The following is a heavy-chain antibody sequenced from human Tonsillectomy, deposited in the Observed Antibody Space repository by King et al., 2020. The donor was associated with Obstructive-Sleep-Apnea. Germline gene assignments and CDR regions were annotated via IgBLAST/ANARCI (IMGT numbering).Heavy chain of an antibody. CDR1: GNTISGDYY. J-gene: IGHJ1*01. D-gene: IGHD6-19*01. CDR3: ARGRSGWSEYFQH. V-gene: IGHV4-38-2*01. Sequence: VQLQESGPGLGKPSETLSLTCSVSGNTISGDYYWDWSRQPPGKGLEWIGSIHHSGSTYYNPSLKSRVTISVDTSKDQFSLRLNSVTAADTAVYYCARGRSGWSEYFQHWGQGTLVTVSS. CDR2: IHHSGST.